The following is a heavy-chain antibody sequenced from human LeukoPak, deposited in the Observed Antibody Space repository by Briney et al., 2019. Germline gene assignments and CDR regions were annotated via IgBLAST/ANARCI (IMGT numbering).Heavy chain of an antibody. J-gene: IGHJ5*02. Sequence: ASVKVSFKASGYTFTAWYIHWVRQAPGQGLEWMGWIDPNSGGTGYAQKFQGRVTLTRDTSIRTAYMDLSSLRSDDTAVYYCARGIYSGIYGRLDHWGQGTLVTVSS. D-gene: IGHD3-10*01. CDR1: GYTFTAWY. CDR2: IDPNSGGT. V-gene: IGHV1-2*02. CDR3: ARGIYSGIYGRLDH.